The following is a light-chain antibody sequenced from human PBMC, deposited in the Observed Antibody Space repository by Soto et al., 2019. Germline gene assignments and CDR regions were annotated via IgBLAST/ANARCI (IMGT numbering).Light chain of an antibody. V-gene: IGKV3-20*01. CDR3: QQYGSSPRIT. J-gene: IGKJ5*01. CDR2: GVS. Sequence: ESVLTQSQGTLSFSPGQRATLSCRASQRLSASDIAWYQQKPGQAPKFLIYGVSSRATGIPDRFSGSGSGTDFTLTISGLEPEDFAVYHCQQYGSSPRITFGQGTRLEIK. CDR1: QRLSASD.